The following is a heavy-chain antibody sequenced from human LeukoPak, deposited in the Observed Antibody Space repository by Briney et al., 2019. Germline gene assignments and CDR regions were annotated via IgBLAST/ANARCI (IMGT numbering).Heavy chain of an antibody. D-gene: IGHD5-18*01. V-gene: IGHV3-23*01. CDR3: ARGYIYGYHY. J-gene: IGHJ4*02. CDR2: ISGNGGST. CDR1: RFTFSTYA. Sequence: PGGSLRLSCAASRFTFSTYAMSWVRQAPGKGLEWVSAISGNGGSTYYADSVKGRFTISRDNSKNTLFLQMNSLRVEDTAVYYCARGYIYGYHYWGQGTLVTVSS.